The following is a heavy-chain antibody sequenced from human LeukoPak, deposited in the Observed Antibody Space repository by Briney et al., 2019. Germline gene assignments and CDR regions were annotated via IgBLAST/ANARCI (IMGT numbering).Heavy chain of an antibody. J-gene: IGHJ6*02. Sequence: GGSLRLSCAASGFTFSSYAMHWVRQAPGKGLEWVAVISYDGSNKYYADSVKGRFIISRDNSKNTLYLQMNSLRAEDTAVYYCARDPGVDTAMATYYYYGMDVWGQGTTVTVSS. CDR2: ISYDGSNK. V-gene: IGHV3-30-3*01. CDR3: ARDPGVDTAMATYYYYGMDV. D-gene: IGHD5-18*01. CDR1: GFTFSSYA.